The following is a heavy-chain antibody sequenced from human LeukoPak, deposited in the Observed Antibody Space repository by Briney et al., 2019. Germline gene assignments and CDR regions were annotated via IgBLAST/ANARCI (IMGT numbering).Heavy chain of an antibody. CDR2: ISTSSTTI. V-gene: IGHV3-48*01. CDR3: SRGRLFGDY. D-gene: IGHD2-21*02. Sequence: PGGSLRLSCAASGFTFSAYIMNWVRQAPGKGLEWVSYISTSSTTIYYADSVKGRFTISRDNAKNSLYLQMNSLRAEDTAVYYCSRGRLFGDYWGQGALVTVSS. CDR1: GFTFSAYI. J-gene: IGHJ4*02.